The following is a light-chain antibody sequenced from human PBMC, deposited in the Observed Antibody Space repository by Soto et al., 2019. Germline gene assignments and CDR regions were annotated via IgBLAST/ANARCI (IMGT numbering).Light chain of an antibody. CDR2: AAS. CDR3: QQSYSTPRLT. V-gene: IGKV1-39*01. CDR1: QSITTY. Sequence: DIQMTQSPSSLSASVGDRVTITCRASQSITTYLHWYQQKPGKAPNLLIYAASNLQSGAPSRFSGSGSGTDFTLTISSLQPEDFATYYCQQSYSTPRLTFGGGTKVDI. J-gene: IGKJ4*01.